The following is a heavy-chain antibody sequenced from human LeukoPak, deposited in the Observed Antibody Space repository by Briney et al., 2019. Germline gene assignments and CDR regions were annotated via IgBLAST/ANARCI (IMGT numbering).Heavy chain of an antibody. CDR3: ARDHNYAFDN. Sequence: GGSLRLSCTASGFSFIEYSMNWVRQAPGKGLEWISYIGIDSGNTKYADSVRGRFTISTDKAKNSLYLQMNSLRVEDTAVYYCARDHNYAFDNWGQGTLVSVAS. V-gene: IGHV3-48*01. CDR2: IGIDSGNT. CDR1: GFSFIEYS. D-gene: IGHD1-1*01. J-gene: IGHJ4*02.